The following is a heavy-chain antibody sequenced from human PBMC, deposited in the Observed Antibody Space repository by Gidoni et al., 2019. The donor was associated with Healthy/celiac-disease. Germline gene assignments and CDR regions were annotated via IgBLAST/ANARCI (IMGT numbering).Heavy chain of an antibody. V-gene: IGHV3-43D*04. Sequence: EVQLVESGGVVVQPGGSLRLSCAASGFTFDAYAMHWVRQAPGKGLEWVSLISWDGGSTYYADSVKGRFTISRDNSKNSLYLQMNSLRAEDTALYYCAKDSLRYYDILTGYFKSGYYYYGMDVWGQGTTVTVSS. CDR3: AKDSLRYYDILTGYFKSGYYYYGMDV. D-gene: IGHD3-9*01. CDR1: GFTFDAYA. J-gene: IGHJ6*02. CDR2: ISWDGGST.